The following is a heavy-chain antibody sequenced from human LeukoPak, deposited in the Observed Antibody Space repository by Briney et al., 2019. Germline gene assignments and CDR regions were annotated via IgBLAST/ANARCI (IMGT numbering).Heavy chain of an antibody. CDR2: ISAYNGNT. CDR3: ARDDYYDSSGREGAFDY. Sequence: ASVKVSCKASGYTFTSYGISWVRQAPGQGLEWMGWISAYNGNTNYAQKLQGRVTMTTDTSTSTAYMELRSLRSDDTAVYCCARDDYYDSSGREGAFDYWGQGTLVTVSS. V-gene: IGHV1-18*01. D-gene: IGHD3-22*01. CDR1: GYTFTSYG. J-gene: IGHJ4*02.